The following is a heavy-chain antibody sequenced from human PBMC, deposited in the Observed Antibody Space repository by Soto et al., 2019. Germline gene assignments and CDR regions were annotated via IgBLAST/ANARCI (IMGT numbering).Heavy chain of an antibody. Sequence: IKEKVGVSWIRQPPGKALEWLADIFSSDEKSYSAFLRSRLTISKDTSRSQVVLTMANMDPVDTATYYCARAITRLAYCASTRCYERHYWGQGITVSVFS. CDR1: IKEKVG. CDR2: IFSSDEK. CDR3: ARAITRLAYCASTRCYERHY. V-gene: IGHV2-26*01. D-gene: IGHD2-2*01. J-gene: IGHJ4*02.